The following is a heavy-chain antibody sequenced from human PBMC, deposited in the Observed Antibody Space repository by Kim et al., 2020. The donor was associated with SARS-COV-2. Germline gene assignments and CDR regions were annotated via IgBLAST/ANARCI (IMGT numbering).Heavy chain of an antibody. CDR1: GFTFGSFA. V-gene: IGHV3-23*01. CDR2: LSGSGDYI. J-gene: IGHJ4*01. Sequence: GGSLRLSCAASGFTFGSFAISWVRQAPGKGLEWVSGLSGSGDYIHYADSVKGRFTISRDNSQNTVYLQMNSLRAEDTAVYYCVKELLPAAIGTYYFDYWG. CDR3: VKELLPAAIGTYYFDY. D-gene: IGHD2-2*02.